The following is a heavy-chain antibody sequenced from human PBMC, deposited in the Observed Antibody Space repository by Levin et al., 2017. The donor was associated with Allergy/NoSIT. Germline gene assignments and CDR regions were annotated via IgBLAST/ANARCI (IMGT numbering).Heavy chain of an antibody. CDR3: AKRSGGGSGSYYIDY. J-gene: IGHJ4*02. Sequence: HPGGSLRLSCAASGFTFSSYAVSLVRQAPGKGLEWVSGISGSGGSTYYADSVKGRFTISRDNSKNTLYLQMDSLRAEDTAVYYCAKRSGGGSGSYYIDYWGQGTLVTVSS. CDR2: ISGSGGST. V-gene: IGHV3-23*01. D-gene: IGHD3-10*01. CDR1: GFTFSSYA.